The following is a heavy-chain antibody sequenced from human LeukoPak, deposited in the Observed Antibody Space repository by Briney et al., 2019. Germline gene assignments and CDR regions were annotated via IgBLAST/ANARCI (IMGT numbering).Heavy chain of an antibody. D-gene: IGHD1-26*01. V-gene: IGHV2-70*04. CDR1: AFSRSTSGMR. CDR2: IDWDDDK. Sequence: SRPALFHPTLPLTLTCTFSAFSRSTSGMRGSWIRQPPANAVEWVARIDWDDDKFYSTSLKTTLTIYKDTSTNQVVLTRTNMDPADTATYYCARSTGSYQDYWGQGKLVTVSS. J-gene: IGHJ4*02. CDR3: ARSTGSYQDY.